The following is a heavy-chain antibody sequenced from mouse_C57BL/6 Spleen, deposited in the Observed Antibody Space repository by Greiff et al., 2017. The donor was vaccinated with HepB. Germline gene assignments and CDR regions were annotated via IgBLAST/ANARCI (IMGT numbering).Heavy chain of an antibody. J-gene: IGHJ3*01. V-gene: IGHV1-81*01. CDR1: GYTFTSYG. Sequence: QVHVQQPGAELVRPGASVKLSCKASGYTFTSYGIRWVKQRPGQGLEWIGEIYPRSGNTNYNEKFKGKATLTADKSSSTANMELSSLTSEDSAVSVYARGEDSSCSALFAYWGQGTLVTVSA. CDR3: ARGEDSSCSALFAY. CDR2: IYPRSGNT. D-gene: IGHD3-2*02.